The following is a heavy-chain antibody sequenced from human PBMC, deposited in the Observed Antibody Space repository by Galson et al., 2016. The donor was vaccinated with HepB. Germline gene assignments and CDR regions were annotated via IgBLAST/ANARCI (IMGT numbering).Heavy chain of an antibody. Sequence: SLRLSCAASGFTFSSCPMSWVRQAPGKGLEWVSSISGSGGSTNYADSVKGRFTISRDNSTNTLYLQMNSLRAEDTAVYYCAKVLPYSAGHGMDVRGQGTTVTVSS. V-gene: IGHV3-23*01. J-gene: IGHJ6*01. CDR3: AKVLPYSAGHGMDV. CDR2: ISGSGGST. CDR1: GFTFSSCP. D-gene: IGHD6-13*01.